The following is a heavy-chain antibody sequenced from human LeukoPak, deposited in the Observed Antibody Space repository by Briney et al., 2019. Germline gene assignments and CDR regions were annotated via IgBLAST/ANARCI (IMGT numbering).Heavy chain of an antibody. CDR1: GFTFSSYW. V-gene: IGHV3-74*01. D-gene: IGHD4-23*01. Sequence: GGSLRLSCAASGFTFSSYWMNWVRHAPGKGLVWVSRIASDGSSTTYADSVKGRFSISRDNTKNTLYLQMNSLRVEDTAVYYCARGRPHGNDYWGQGTLVTVSS. J-gene: IGHJ4*02. CDR2: IASDGSST. CDR3: ARGRPHGNDY.